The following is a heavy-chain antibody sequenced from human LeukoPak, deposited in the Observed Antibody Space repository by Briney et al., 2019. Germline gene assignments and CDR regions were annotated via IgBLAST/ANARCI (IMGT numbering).Heavy chain of an antibody. D-gene: IGHD2-8*01. CDR2: ISYDGSNK. CDR1: GFTFSSYG. V-gene: IGHV3-30*03. J-gene: IGHJ4*02. CDR3: ARASGVYFSFYSDY. Sequence: PGGSLRLSCAASGFTFSSYGMHWVRQASGKGLEWVAVISYDGSNKYYADSVKGRFTISRENSKNTLYLQMNSLRAEDTAVYYCARASGVYFSFYSDYWGQGTLVTVSS.